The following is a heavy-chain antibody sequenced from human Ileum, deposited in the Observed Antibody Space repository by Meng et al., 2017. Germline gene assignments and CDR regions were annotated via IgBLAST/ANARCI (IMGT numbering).Heavy chain of an antibody. CDR3: ARGRDY. V-gene: IGHV4-39*06. J-gene: IGHJ4*02. Sequence: SETLSLTCSVSGGSISSSSYYWGWIRQPPGKGLEWIGSIYYSGSTYYNPSLKSRVTISVDTSKNQFTLKVSSVTAADTAVYYCARGRDYWGQGTLVTVSS. CDR1: GGSISSSSYY. CDR2: IYYSGST.